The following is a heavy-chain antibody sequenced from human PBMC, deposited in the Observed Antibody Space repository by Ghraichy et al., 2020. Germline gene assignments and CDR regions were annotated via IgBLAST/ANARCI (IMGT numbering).Heavy chain of an antibody. CDR2: IYYSGST. CDR1: GGSISSYY. J-gene: IGHJ3*02. V-gene: IGHV4-59*01. Sequence: ETLSLTCTVSGGSISSYYWSWIRQPPGKGLEWIGYIYYSGSTNYNPSLKSRVTISVDTSKNQFSLKLSSVTAADTAVYYCARLRDFYAFDIWGQGTMVTVSS. CDR3: ARLRDFYAFDI. D-gene: IGHD3-3*01.